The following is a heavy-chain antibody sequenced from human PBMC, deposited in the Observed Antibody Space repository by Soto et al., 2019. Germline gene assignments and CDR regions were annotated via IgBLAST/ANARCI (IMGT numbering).Heavy chain of an antibody. CDR3: ARGSSGVMSH. CDR2: IIPFFGTI. J-gene: IGHJ4*02. D-gene: IGHD6-19*01. V-gene: IGHV1-69*01. Sequence: QVRLVQSGAEVKKPGSSANVSCKASGGTFSTYVITWVRQAPGQGLEWMGGIIPFFGTINYAQKFQGRVTITADESXXXXXXXXXXXXXXDXAMYYCARGSSGVMSHWGQGTLVTVSS. CDR1: GGTFSTYV.